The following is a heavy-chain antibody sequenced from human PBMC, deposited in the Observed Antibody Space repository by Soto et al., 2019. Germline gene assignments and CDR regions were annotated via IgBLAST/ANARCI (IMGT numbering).Heavy chain of an antibody. CDR2: IIPIFGTA. CDR1: GGTFSSYA. V-gene: IGHV1-69*13. CDR3: ARTRLVLVPAALTNWFDP. D-gene: IGHD2-2*01. J-gene: IGHJ5*02. Sequence: SVKVSCKASGGTFSSYAISWVRQAPGQGLEWMGGIIPIFGTANYAQKFQGRVTITADESTSTAYMELSSLRSEDTAVYYCARTRLVLVPAALTNWFDPWGQGTLVTVSS.